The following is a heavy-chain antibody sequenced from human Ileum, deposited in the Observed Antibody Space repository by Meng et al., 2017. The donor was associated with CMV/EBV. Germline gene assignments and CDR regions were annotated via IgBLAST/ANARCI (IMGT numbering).Heavy chain of an antibody. J-gene: IGHJ4*02. V-gene: IGHV4-39*07. D-gene: IGHD1-26*01. CDR3: ARDLTNKWFYY. CDR1: GDPISSGSHS. CDR2: MYFSGIA. Sequence: QMHLPGAGPGLVKPAETLSLTCTASGDPISSGSHSWAWFRQPPGKRLEWIGSMYFSGIADYNPSLKSRVIISLHATQKQFSLRLTSVTAADSAVYFCARDLTNKWFYYWGQGTLVTVSS.